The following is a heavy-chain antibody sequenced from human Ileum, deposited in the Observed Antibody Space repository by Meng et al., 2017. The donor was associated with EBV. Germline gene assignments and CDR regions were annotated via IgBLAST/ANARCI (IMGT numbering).Heavy chain of an antibody. CDR3: ARGFYTYGSSCFDY. Sequence: QVQLQQWGAGLLNPSETLSLTCAVYGGSFSGYYWTWIRQPPGKGLEWIGEINHSGSTNYNPSLKSRATISVDKNQFSLKLSSVTAADTAVYYCARGFYTYGSSCFDYWGQGTLVTVSS. CDR2: INHSGST. V-gene: IGHV4-34*01. D-gene: IGHD6-13*01. CDR1: GGSFSGYY. J-gene: IGHJ4*02.